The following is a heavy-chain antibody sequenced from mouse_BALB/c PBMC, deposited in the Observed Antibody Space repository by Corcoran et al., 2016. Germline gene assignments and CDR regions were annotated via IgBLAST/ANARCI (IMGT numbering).Heavy chain of an antibody. J-gene: IGHJ3*01. V-gene: IGHV1-7*01. Sequence: QVQLQQSGAELAKPGASVKMSCKASGYTFTSYWMHWVKQRPGQGLEWIGYINPSTGYTEYNQKFKDKATLTADKSSSTAYMQLSSLTSEDSAVYYCARRKSMITTAWFAYWGQGTLVTVSA. CDR1: GYTFTSYW. D-gene: IGHD2-4*01. CDR2: INPSTGYT. CDR3: ARRKSMITTAWFAY.